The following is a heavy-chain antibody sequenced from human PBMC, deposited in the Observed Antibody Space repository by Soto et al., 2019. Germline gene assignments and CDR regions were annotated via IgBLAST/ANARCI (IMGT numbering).Heavy chain of an antibody. J-gene: IGHJ6*02. D-gene: IGHD3-10*01. V-gene: IGHV1-2*02. Sequence: QVQLVQSGAEVKETGASVKVSCKTSGFTFTAYPLHWVRQAPGQGLEWMWFINPSRGSAQYSQKFQSRVTMTRDTTLTTAYMEVNGLKSDDTALYFCARDADLLYAKSDYFGFDVWGQGTMVTVAS. CDR2: INPSRGSA. CDR1: GFTFTAYP. CDR3: ARDADLLYAKSDYFGFDV.